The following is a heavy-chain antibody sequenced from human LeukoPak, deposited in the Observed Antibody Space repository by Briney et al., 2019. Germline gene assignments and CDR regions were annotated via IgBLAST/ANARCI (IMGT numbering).Heavy chain of an antibody. D-gene: IGHD6-13*01. CDR3: AKDRVYSSSWSTFDY. Sequence: GGSLRLSCAASGFTFSSYGMLWVRQAPGKGLEWVAVISYDGSNKYYADSVKGRFTISRDNSKNTLYLQMNSLRAEDTAVYYCAKDRVYSSSWSTFDYWGQGTLVTVSS. V-gene: IGHV3-30*18. CDR2: ISYDGSNK. J-gene: IGHJ4*02. CDR1: GFTFSSYG.